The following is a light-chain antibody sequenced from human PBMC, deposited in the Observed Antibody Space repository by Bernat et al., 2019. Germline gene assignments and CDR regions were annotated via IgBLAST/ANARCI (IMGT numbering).Light chain of an antibody. CDR1: SREIGGYNY. CDR2: YVN. J-gene: IGLJ3*02. CDR3: CSFAGKSAWV. Sequence: QSALTQPRSVSGSPGQSVTVSCTGSSREIGGYNYVTWYQQHPGKAPKLMIYYVNQRPSGVPDRFSGSKSGNTASLTISGLQAEDEADYYCCSFAGKSAWVFGGGTTVTVL. V-gene: IGLV2-11*01.